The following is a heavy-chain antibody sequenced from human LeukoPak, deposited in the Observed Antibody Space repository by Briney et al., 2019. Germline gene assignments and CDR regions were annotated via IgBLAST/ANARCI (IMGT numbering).Heavy chain of an antibody. CDR3: AKDLRGEELFGY. CDR2: LTDSGEST. Sequence: GGSLRLSCAASGFTFSKFAMYWVRQAPGKGLEWVSALTDSGESTYYADSVRGRFTISRDNSKNTLYLQMNSLRAGDTALYYCAKDLRGEELFGYWGQGTLVTVSS. J-gene: IGHJ4*02. V-gene: IGHV3-23*01. CDR1: GFTFSKFA. D-gene: IGHD3-16*01.